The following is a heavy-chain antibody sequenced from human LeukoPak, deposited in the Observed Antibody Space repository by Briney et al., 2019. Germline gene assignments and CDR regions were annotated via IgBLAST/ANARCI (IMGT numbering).Heavy chain of an antibody. CDR3: AKARYCSGGSRYHDY. Sequence: GGSLRLSCAASGFTFSSYAMSWVRQAPGKGLEWVSAISGSGGSTYYADSVKGRFTISRDNSKNTLYLQMNSLRAEDTAVYYCAKARYCSGGSRYHDYWGQGTLVTVSS. J-gene: IGHJ4*02. CDR1: GFTFSSYA. D-gene: IGHD2-15*01. CDR2: ISGSGGST. V-gene: IGHV3-23*01.